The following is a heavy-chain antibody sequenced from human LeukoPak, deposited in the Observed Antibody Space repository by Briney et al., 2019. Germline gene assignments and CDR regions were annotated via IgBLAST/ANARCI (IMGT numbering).Heavy chain of an antibody. D-gene: IGHD3-16*01. J-gene: IGHJ4*02. CDR3: AKGESQPKYYFDY. V-gene: IGHV3-23*01. Sequence: GGSLTLSCAASGFTFTNYAMRWVRQAPGKGREWVSTVNPGGSGTYYADSVKGRFTVSRDNSKNMVYLQMNSLRPEDTALYYCAKGESQPKYYFDYWGQGALVTVSS. CDR1: GFTFTNYA. CDR2: VNPGGSGT.